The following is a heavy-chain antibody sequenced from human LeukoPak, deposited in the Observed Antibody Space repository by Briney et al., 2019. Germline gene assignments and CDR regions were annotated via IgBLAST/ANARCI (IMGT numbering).Heavy chain of an antibody. Sequence: GGSLRLSCAASGFTFSNAWMHWVRQAPGKGLVWVSRINSDGSSTSYADSVKGRFTISRDNAKNTLYLQMNSLRAEDTAVYYCARANYYGSGRAAFDIWGQGTMVTVSS. D-gene: IGHD3-10*01. V-gene: IGHV3-74*01. CDR2: INSDGSST. CDR3: ARANYYGSGRAAFDI. CDR1: GFTFSNAW. J-gene: IGHJ3*02.